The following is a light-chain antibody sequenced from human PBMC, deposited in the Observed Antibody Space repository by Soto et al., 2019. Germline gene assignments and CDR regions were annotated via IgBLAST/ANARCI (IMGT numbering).Light chain of an antibody. CDR3: ATWDDSLSAWV. CDR1: SSSIGAGYD. J-gene: IGLJ3*02. Sequence: QSVLTQPPSVSGAPGQRVTISCAGSSSSIGAGYDVHWYQQLPGAAPKLLIYANSNRPSGVPDRFPGSKSGTSASLAISGLRSEDEADYYCATWDDSLSAWVFGGGTKVTVL. V-gene: IGLV1-40*01. CDR2: ANS.